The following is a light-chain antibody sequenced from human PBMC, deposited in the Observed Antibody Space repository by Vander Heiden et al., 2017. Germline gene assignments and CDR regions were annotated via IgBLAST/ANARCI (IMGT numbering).Light chain of an antibody. Sequence: QSVLTQPPSVPAAPGQKVTTSCSGSSSNLGNNYVSWYQQLPGTAPKLLIYENNKRPSGIPDRFSGSKSGTSATLGITGLQTGDEADYYCGTWDSSLSAAVFGGGTKLTVL. J-gene: IGLJ2*01. CDR1: SSNLGNNY. CDR2: ENN. V-gene: IGLV1-51*02. CDR3: GTWDSSLSAAV.